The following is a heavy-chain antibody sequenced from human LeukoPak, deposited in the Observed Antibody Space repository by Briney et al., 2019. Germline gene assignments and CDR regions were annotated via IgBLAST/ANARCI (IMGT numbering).Heavy chain of an antibody. CDR1: GGTFSSYA. CDR3: ARVPSGMITFGGVIVGTYYYYYMDV. CDR2: ISAYNGNT. Sequence: ASVKVSCKASGGTFSSYAISWVRQAPGQGLEWMGWISAYNGNTNYAQKLQGRVTMTTDTSTSTAYMELRSLRSDDTAVDYCARVPSGMITFGGVIVGTYYYYYMDVWGKGTTVTVSS. J-gene: IGHJ6*03. V-gene: IGHV1-18*01. D-gene: IGHD3-16*02.